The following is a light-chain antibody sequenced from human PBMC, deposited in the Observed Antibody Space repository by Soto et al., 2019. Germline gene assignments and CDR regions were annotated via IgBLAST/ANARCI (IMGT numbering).Light chain of an antibody. CDR2: DVS. CDR1: SSDVGGYNY. J-gene: IGLJ1*01. Sequence: VLTQPASVSGSPGQSITISCTGTSSDVGGYNYVSWYQQHPGKAPKLMIYDVSNRPSGVSNRFSGSKSGNTASLTISGLQAEDEADYYCSSYTSSSLGVFGTGTKVTVL. V-gene: IGLV2-14*01. CDR3: SSYTSSSLGV.